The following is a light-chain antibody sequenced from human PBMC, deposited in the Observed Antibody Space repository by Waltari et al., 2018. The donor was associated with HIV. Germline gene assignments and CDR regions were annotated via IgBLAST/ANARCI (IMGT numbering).Light chain of an antibody. CDR2: RNN. Sequence: QSVLTQPPSASGTPGQRVTIPCSGRSSNIGSNSVYWYQHPPGTAPKLLIYRNNQRPSGVPDRFSGSKSGTSASLAISGLRSEDESDYYCATWDDSLSGSWVFGGGTKLTVL. CDR1: SSNIGSNS. J-gene: IGLJ3*02. V-gene: IGLV1-47*01. CDR3: ATWDDSLSGSWV.